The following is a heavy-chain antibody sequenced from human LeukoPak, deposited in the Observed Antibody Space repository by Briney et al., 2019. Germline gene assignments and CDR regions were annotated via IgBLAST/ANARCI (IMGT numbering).Heavy chain of an antibody. V-gene: IGHV3-30*04. CDR2: ISYDGRNK. J-gene: IGHJ4*02. CDR3: ARNFNHFDY. Sequence: PGGSLRLSCAASGFTFSSYAMHWVRQAPGKGLEWVAVISYDGRNKYYTDSVKGRFPISRDNSKNTLYLQTNSLRAEDTAVYYCARNFNHFDYWGQGTLVTVSS. D-gene: IGHD1-14*01. CDR1: GFTFSSYA.